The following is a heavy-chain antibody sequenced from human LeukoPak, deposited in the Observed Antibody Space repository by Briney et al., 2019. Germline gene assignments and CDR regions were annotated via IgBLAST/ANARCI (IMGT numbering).Heavy chain of an antibody. CDR1: GGSFSGYY. J-gene: IGHJ5*02. CDR2: INHSGST. V-gene: IGHV4-34*01. D-gene: IGHD2-15*01. Sequence: SETLSLTCAVYGGSFSGYYWSWIRQPPGKGLEWIGEINHSGSTNYNPSLKSRVTISVDTSKNQFSLKLSSVTAADTAVYYCARGCSGGSCYRAWFDPWGQGTLVTVSS. CDR3: ARGCSGGSCYRAWFDP.